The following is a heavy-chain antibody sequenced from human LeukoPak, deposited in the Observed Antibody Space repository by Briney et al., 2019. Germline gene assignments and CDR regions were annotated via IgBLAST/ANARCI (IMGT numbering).Heavy chain of an antibody. Sequence: ASVKVSCKVSGYTLTELSMHWVRQAPGKGLGWMGGFDPEDGETIYAQKFQGRVTMTEDTSTDTAYMELSSLRSEDTAVYYCATGYYYDSTMDYWGQGTLVTVSS. V-gene: IGHV1-24*01. D-gene: IGHD3-22*01. CDR3: ATGYYYDSTMDY. CDR2: FDPEDGET. CDR1: GYTLTELS. J-gene: IGHJ4*02.